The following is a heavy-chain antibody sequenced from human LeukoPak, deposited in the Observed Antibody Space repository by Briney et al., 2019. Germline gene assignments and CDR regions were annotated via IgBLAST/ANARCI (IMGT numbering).Heavy chain of an antibody. Sequence: SETLSLTCSVSGDSLSSSHTYYWGWIRQSPGKGLEWIGSIFYSGSTFYNPSLKSRVTISVDTSKNQFSLKLSSVTAADTAVYYCARPHGYKPLDAFDIWGQGTMVSVSS. D-gene: IGHD5-24*01. CDR3: ARPHGYKPLDAFDI. J-gene: IGHJ3*02. CDR1: GDSLSSSHTYY. V-gene: IGHV4-39*01. CDR2: IFYSGST.